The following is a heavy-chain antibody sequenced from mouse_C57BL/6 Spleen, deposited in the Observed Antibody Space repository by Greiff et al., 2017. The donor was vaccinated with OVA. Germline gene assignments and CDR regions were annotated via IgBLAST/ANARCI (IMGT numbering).Heavy chain of an antibody. Sequence: EVHLVESGEGLVKPGGSLKLSCAASGFTFSSYAMSWVRQTPEKRLEWVAYISSGGDYIYYADTVKGRFTISRDNARNTLYLQMSSLKSEDTAMYYCTRRDGYHYYAMDYWGQGTSVTVSS. V-gene: IGHV5-9-1*02. CDR1: GFTFSSYA. J-gene: IGHJ4*01. CDR3: TRRDGYHYYAMDY. CDR2: ISSGGDYI. D-gene: IGHD2-3*01.